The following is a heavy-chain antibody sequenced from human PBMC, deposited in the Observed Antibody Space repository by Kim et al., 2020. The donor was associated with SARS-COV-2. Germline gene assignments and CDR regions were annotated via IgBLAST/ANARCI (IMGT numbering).Heavy chain of an antibody. J-gene: IGHJ4*02. CDR3: AKEHPLNYYLDY. Sequence: YYADPVNGRFTISRDNSKNTLFLQMTSLRADDTAVYFCAKEHPLNYYLDYWGQGTLVTVSS. D-gene: IGHD1-1*01. V-gene: IGHV3-23*01.